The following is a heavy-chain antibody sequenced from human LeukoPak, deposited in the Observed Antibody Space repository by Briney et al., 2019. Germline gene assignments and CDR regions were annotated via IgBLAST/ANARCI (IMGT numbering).Heavy chain of an antibody. CDR3: ERTLGSSWYISDY. CDR2: MNPNSSNT. V-gene: IGHV1-8*01. CDR1: GYTLTPYD. D-gene: IGHD6-13*01. Sequence: APLRGSCKAAGYTLTPYDINSGRESTGQRVECRRGMNPNSSNTGYAQKSPGSVPMTRSTSISTVYMELSSLRSEETAVYDCERTLGSSWYISDYWGQGTLVTVSS. J-gene: IGHJ4*02.